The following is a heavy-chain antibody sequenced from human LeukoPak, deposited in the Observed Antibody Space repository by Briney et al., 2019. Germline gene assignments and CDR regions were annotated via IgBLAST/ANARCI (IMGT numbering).Heavy chain of an antibody. V-gene: IGHV3-23*01. CDR3: AELGITMIGGV. D-gene: IGHD3-10*02. J-gene: IGHJ6*04. Sequence: PGGSLRLSCAASGFPFSSNAMTWVRQAPGKGLECVSAITGDATTTYYADSVRGRFTISRDNAKNSLYLQMNSLRAEDTAVYYCAELGITMIGGVWGKGTTVTISS. CDR1: GFPFSSNA. CDR2: ITGDATTT.